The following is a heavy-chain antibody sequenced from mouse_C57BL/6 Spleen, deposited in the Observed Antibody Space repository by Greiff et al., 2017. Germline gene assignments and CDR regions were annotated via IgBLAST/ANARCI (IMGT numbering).Heavy chain of an antibody. V-gene: IGHV1-9*01. CDR3: ARCEALCYGNNLGFAY. J-gene: IGHJ3*01. CDR1: GYTFTGYC. Sequence: QVQLQQSGAELMKPGASVKLSCKATGYTFTGYCIEWVKQRPGHGLEWIGVFLPGSGSTNYNAKFKGKATFTADTSSNTALMQLSSLPTEDSAIYYCARCEALCYGNNLGFAYWGQGTQVTVSA. CDR2: FLPGSGST. D-gene: IGHD2-1*01.